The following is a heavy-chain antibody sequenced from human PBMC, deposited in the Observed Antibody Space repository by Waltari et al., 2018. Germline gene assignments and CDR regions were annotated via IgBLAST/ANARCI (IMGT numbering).Heavy chain of an antibody. CDR1: GFPGSRFG. V-gene: IGHV3-33*01. CDR2: IWHDGSNE. Sequence: QVQLVEPGGGVVQPGRSLRLSCAASGFPGSRFGLRWVRQAPGQGLEWVAVIWHDGSNEYYVDSVKGRFTISRDNSKNTQYLQMNSLRAEDSAVYYCASQSTTLFDYWGQGTLVTVSS. CDR3: ASQSTTLFDY. J-gene: IGHJ4*02. D-gene: IGHD2-15*01.